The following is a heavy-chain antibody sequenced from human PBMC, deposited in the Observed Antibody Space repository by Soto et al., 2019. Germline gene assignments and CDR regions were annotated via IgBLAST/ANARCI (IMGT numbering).Heavy chain of an antibody. J-gene: IGHJ6*02. V-gene: IGHV1-18*01. CDR1: GYTFTSYG. CDR3: ARDSSKSYYYGMDV. CDR2: ISAYNGNT. D-gene: IGHD2-2*01. Sequence: QVQLVQSGAEVKKPGASVKVSCKASGYTFTSYGISWVRQAPGQRLEWMGWISAYNGNTNYAQTLQGRVTMTTDTSASTAYMWLRSPGSDDTAVYYCARDSSKSYYYGMDVWGQGTTVTVSS.